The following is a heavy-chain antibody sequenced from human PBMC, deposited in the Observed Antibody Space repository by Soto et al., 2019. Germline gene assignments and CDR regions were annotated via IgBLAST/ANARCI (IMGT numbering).Heavy chain of an antibody. CDR3: ARELFGRSVWFDP. Sequence: SETLSLTCAVSGGSISSGDYYWSWIRQPPGKGLEWIGYIYYSGSTNYNPSLKSRVTISVDTSKNQFSLKLSSVTAADTAVYYCARELFGRSVWFDPWGQGTLVTVSS. D-gene: IGHD3-10*01. CDR1: GGSISSGDYY. V-gene: IGHV4-61*08. CDR2: IYYSGST. J-gene: IGHJ5*02.